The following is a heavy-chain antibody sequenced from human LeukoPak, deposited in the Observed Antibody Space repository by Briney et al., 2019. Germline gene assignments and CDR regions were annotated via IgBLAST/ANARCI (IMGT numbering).Heavy chain of an antibody. V-gene: IGHV1-3*01. CDR2: INAGNGNT. Sequence: ASVTVSCTASGYTFTSYAMHWVRQAPGQRLEWMGWINAGNGNTKYSQKFQGRVTITRDTSASTAYMELSSLRSEDTAVYYCARCFTGGYGMDVWGQGTTVTVSS. D-gene: IGHD3-16*01. CDR3: ARCFTGGYGMDV. CDR1: GYTFTSYA. J-gene: IGHJ6*02.